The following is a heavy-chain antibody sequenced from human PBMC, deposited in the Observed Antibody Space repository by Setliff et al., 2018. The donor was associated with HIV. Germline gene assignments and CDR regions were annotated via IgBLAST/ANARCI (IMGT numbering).Heavy chain of an antibody. D-gene: IGHD3-10*01. CDR1: GYSISSGYY. J-gene: IGHJ6*02. V-gene: IGHV4-38-2*01. CDR2: IYHSGRT. CDR3: ARADGSGTYYLYYYYGMDV. Sequence: KASETLSLTCAVSGYSISSGYYWGWIRQPPGKGLEWIGNIYHSGRTYYNPSLKSRVAISVDTSKNQFSLKLTSATAADTAVYFCARADGSGTYYLYYYYGMDVWGQGTTVTVSS.